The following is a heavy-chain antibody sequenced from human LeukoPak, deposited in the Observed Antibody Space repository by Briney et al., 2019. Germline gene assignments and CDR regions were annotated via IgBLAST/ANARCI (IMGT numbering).Heavy chain of an antibody. CDR3: ARATLPYSSSGFDY. Sequence: PSETLSLTCTVSGGSVSSGSYYWSWIRQPTGKGLEWIGYIYYSGSTNYNPSLKSRVTISVDTSKNQFSLKLSSVTAADTAVYYCARATLPYSSSGFDYWGQGTLVTVSS. V-gene: IGHV4-61*01. CDR2: IYYSGST. D-gene: IGHD6-13*01. CDR1: GGSVSSGSYY. J-gene: IGHJ4*02.